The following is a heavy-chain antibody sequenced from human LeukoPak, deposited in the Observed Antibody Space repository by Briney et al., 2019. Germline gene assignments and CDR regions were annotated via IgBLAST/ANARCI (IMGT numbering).Heavy chain of an antibody. Sequence: GGSLRLSCAASGFTFDDYAMHWVRQAPGKGLEWVSGISWNSGSIDYADSVKGRFTISRDNAKNSLYLQMNSLRAEDTAVYYCASTSILEWLHHMDVWGKGTTVTVSS. CDR1: GFTFDDYA. D-gene: IGHD3-3*01. J-gene: IGHJ6*03. CDR3: ASTSILEWLHHMDV. CDR2: ISWNSGSI. V-gene: IGHV3-9*01.